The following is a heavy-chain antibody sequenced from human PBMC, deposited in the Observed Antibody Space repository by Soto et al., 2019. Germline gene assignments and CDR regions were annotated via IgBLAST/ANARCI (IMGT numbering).Heavy chain of an antibody. J-gene: IGHJ6*02. CDR1: GGSFSGYY. Sequence: QVQLQQWGAGLLKPSETLSLTCAVYGGSFSGYYWRWIRQPPGKGLEWIGEINHSGSTNYNPSLKSRVTISVDTSKDQFSLKLSSVTAADTAVYYCARRPLRGGNRGGMDVWGQGTTVTVSS. V-gene: IGHV4-34*01. CDR2: INHSGST. D-gene: IGHD2-15*01. CDR3: ARRPLRGGNRGGMDV.